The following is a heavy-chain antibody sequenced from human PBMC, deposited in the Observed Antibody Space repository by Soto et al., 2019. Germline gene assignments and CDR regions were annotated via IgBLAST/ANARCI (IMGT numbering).Heavy chain of an antibody. V-gene: IGHV4-59*01. CDR3: ARYYDRSGYFVY. Sequence: SETLSITCTVSGGSISSYYWSWIRQPPGKGLEWIGYIYYSGSTNYNPSLKSRVTISVDTSKNQFSLKLSSVTAADTAVYYCARYYDRSGYFVYWGPGTLVTVSS. CDR1: GGSISSYY. J-gene: IGHJ4*02. D-gene: IGHD3-22*01. CDR2: IYYSGST.